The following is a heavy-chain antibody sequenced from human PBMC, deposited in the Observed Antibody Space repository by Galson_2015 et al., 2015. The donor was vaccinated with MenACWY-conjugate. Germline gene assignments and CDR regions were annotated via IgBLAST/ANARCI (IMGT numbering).Heavy chain of an antibody. CDR2: LCSGTTT. CDR3: ARSTVGYGERWLHP. D-gene: IGHD5-12*01. Sequence: SLRLSCAVSGVTVSANCMSWVRQAPGKGLEWVSILCSGTTTRYADSVRGRFATSGDDSTNTVYLQMSSLRAEDTAMYYCARSTVGYGERWLHPWGQGIPVTVSS. V-gene: IGHV3-53*01. J-gene: IGHJ5*02. CDR1: GVTVSANC.